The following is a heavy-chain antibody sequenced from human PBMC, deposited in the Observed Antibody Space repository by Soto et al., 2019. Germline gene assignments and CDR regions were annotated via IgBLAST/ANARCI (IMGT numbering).Heavy chain of an antibody. V-gene: IGHV3-23*01. CDR3: AKRAYGSDFDY. CDR1: GFTFSSYA. CDR2: ISGSGDSK. D-gene: IGHD3-10*01. Sequence: EVQLLESGGGLVQPGGSLRLSCAASGFTFSSYAMSWVRQAPGKGLEWVSVISGSGDSKYYADSVKGRFTISRYNSKNTLYLQMNSLRVEDTAVYYCAKRAYGSDFDYWGQGTLVTVSS. J-gene: IGHJ4*02.